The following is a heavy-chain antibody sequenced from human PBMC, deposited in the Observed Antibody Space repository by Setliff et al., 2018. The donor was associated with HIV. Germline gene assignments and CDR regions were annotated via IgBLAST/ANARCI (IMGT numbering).Heavy chain of an antibody. V-gene: IGHV4-59*11. CDR3: AKQPGGHSFFDL. CDR2: IHHSGST. Sequence: SETLSLTCTASGDFRNIQWWTWMRQSPGLGLQWIGSIHHSGSTYYDPSLKNRVTLSVDTSNNQVSLTLTSVTAADTAVYYCAKQPGGHSFFDLWGQGILVTVSS. CDR1: GDFRNIQW. J-gene: IGHJ4*02. D-gene: IGHD1-1*01.